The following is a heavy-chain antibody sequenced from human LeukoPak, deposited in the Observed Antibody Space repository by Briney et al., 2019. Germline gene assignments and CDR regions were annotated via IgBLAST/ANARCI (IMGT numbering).Heavy chain of an antibody. V-gene: IGHV1-2*02. J-gene: IGHJ4*02. CDR1: GYTFTSYG. CDR2: INSNSGGT. D-gene: IGHD6-13*01. CDR3: AKTAGYSSSWYYFDY. Sequence: ASVKVSCKASGYTFTSYGISWVRQAPGQGLEWMGWINSNSGGTNYAQKFQVRVTMTRDTSISTAYMELSRLRSDDTAVYYCAKTAGYSSSWYYFDYWGQGTLVTVSS.